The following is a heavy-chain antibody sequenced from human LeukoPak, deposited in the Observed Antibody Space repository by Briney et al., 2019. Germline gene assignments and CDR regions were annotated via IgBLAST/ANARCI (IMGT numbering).Heavy chain of an antibody. CDR2: VSGRDTST. Sequence: GASLRLSCAASGFTFSNYAMSWVRQAPGKGLERVSAVSGRDTSTYYTDSVKGRFTISRDNSKNTLYLQMNSLSAEDTAIYYCAKWGDYDVLTGYYDSVYWGQGTLVTVSS. CDR3: AKWGDYDVLTGYYDSVY. CDR1: GFTFSNYA. J-gene: IGHJ4*02. D-gene: IGHD3-9*01. V-gene: IGHV3-23*01.